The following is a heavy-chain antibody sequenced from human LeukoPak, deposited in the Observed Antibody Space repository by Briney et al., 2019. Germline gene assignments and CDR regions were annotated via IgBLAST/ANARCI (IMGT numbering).Heavy chain of an antibody. CDR2: IYHSGST. CDR1: GGSFSGYY. CDR3: ARNLYGSGSYYYYYYMDV. Sequence: SETLSLTCAVYGGSFSGYYWSWIRQPPGKGLEWIGSIYHSGSTYYNPSLKSRVTISVDTSKNQFSLKLSSVTAADTAVYYCARNLYGSGSYYYYYYMDVWGKGTTVTVSS. V-gene: IGHV4-34*01. J-gene: IGHJ6*03. D-gene: IGHD3-10*01.